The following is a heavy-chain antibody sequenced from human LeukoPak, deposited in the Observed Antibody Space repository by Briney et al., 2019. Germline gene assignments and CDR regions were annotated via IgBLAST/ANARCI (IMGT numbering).Heavy chain of an antibody. CDR3: ARDARYDFWSGWGIGGMDV. CDR2: IYYSGST. V-gene: IGHV4-30-4*01. CDR1: GGSISSGDYS. J-gene: IGHJ6*02. D-gene: IGHD3-3*01. Sequence: SQTLSLTCTVSGGSISSGDYSWSWIRQPPGKGLEWIGYIYYSGSTYYNPSLKSRVTISVDTSKNQFSLKLSSVTAADTAGYYCARDARYDFWSGWGIGGMDVWGQGTTVTVSS.